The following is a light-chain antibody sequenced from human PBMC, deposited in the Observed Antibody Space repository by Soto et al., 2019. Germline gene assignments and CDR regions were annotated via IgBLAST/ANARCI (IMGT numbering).Light chain of an antibody. CDR3: QQRSSWPLT. V-gene: IGKV3-11*01. Sequence: PSTLPFPPAGGAPRSSPASQSVGSYLGWYRRKPGQAPRLLIYEASARATGIPARFSGSGSGTDFTLTVSGLEAEDFAGYWCQQRSSWPLTFGGGTKLDIK. CDR2: EAS. CDR1: QSVGSY. J-gene: IGKJ4*01.